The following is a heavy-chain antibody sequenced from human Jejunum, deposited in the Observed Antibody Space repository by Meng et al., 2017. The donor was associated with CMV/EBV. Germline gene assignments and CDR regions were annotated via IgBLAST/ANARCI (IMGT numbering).Heavy chain of an antibody. CDR1: GYTFTNDG. CDR3: ARSTTVTDFDS. Sequence: KGAGYTFTNDGIGWVRQMPGKGLECMGIIYPGDSDTKYSPSFQGQVTISADKSINTAYLQWSSLQASDTAMYYCARSTTVTDFDSWGQGTLVTVSS. D-gene: IGHD4-11*01. CDR2: IYPGDSDT. V-gene: IGHV5-51*01. J-gene: IGHJ4*02.